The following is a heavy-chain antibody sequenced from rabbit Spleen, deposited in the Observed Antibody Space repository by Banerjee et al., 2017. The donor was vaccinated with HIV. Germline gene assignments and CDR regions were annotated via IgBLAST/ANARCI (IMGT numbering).Heavy chain of an antibody. D-gene: IGHD8-1*01. Sequence: QSLVESWGGVVQPEGSLTLPCTASGFSFSSSDYMCWFGQAPGKGLEWIGCVGSGATGNTYYASWAKGRFTISKTSSTTLTLQMTSLTAADTATYFCARDSGTSFSTYGMDLWGQGTLVTVS. V-gene: IGHV1S40*01. CDR3: ARDSGTSFSTYGMDL. J-gene: IGHJ6*01. CDR2: VGSGATGNT. CDR1: GFSFSSSDY.